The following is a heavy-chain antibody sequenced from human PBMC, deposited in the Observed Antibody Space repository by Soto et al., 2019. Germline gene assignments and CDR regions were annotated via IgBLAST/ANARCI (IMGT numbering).Heavy chain of an antibody. CDR2: INPSGGST. J-gene: IGHJ5*02. CDR1: GYTFTSYY. CDR3: SRALGRGRFDP. Sequence: QVQLVQSGAEVKKPGASVKVSCKASGYTFTSYYMHWVRQAPGQGLEWMGIINPSGGSTSYAQKCQGRVTRTRDTSTSTVYMELSSLRSEDTAVYYCSRALGRGRFDPWGQGTLVTVSS. V-gene: IGHV1-46*01.